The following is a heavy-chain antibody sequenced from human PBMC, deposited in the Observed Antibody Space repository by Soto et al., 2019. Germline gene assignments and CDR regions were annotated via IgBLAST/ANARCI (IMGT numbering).Heavy chain of an antibody. Sequence: ASVKVSCKASGYTFTIYYMHWVRQAPGQGLEWMGIINPSGGSTSYAQKFQGRVTMTRDTSTSTVYMELSSLRSEDTAVYYCARDYRLDYGDYGNLDYWGQGTLVTVSS. CDR1: GYTFTIYY. J-gene: IGHJ4*02. D-gene: IGHD4-17*01. CDR3: ARDYRLDYGDYGNLDY. CDR2: INPSGGST. V-gene: IGHV1-46*03.